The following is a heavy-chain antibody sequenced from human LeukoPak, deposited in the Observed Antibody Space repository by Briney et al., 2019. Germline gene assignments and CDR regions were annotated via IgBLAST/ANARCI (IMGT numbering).Heavy chain of an antibody. V-gene: IGHV4-59*12. CDR2: IYHSGST. Sequence: PSETLSLTCTVSGGSISSYYWSWIRQPPGKGLEWIGYIYHSGSTYYNPSLKSRVTISVDRSKNQFSLKLSSVTAADTAVYYCASGSIAAAAHYWGQGTLVTVSS. J-gene: IGHJ4*02. CDR1: GGSISSYY. CDR3: ASGSIAAAAHY. D-gene: IGHD6-13*01.